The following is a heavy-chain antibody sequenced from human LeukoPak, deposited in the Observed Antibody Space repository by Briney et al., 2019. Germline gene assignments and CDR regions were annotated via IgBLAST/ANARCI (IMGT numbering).Heavy chain of an antibody. J-gene: IGHJ3*02. Sequence: SETLSLTCTVSGYSVTDYFWSWSRQPPGKGLEWIAYSHHSGETKYNPSLKSRITISVDTSKNQFSLKLSSVTASDTAVYYCARQPGGTAAFDIWGQGTTVTVSA. CDR2: SHHSGET. V-gene: IGHV4-59*08. CDR1: GYSVTDYF. D-gene: IGHD1-14*01. CDR3: ARQPGGTAAFDI.